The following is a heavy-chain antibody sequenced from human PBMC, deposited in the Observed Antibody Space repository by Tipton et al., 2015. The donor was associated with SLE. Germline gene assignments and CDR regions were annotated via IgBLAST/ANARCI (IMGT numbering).Heavy chain of an antibody. Sequence: LSLTCAASGFTFSNYVMSWVRQAPGKGLEWVSLTYSNGRTYYSDSVKGRFTISRDNSKNTVYLQMNSLRAEDTAVYYCATTPHEFWSVYFYDSWGQGTLVTVSS. J-gene: IGHJ4*02. V-gene: IGHV3-23*03. D-gene: IGHD3-3*01. CDR3: ATTPHEFWSVYFYDS. CDR2: TYSNGRT. CDR1: GFTFSNYV.